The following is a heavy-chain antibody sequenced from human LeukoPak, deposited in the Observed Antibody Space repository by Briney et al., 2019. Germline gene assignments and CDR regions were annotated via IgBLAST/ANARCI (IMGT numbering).Heavy chain of an antibody. V-gene: IGHV3-9*03. Sequence: GGSLRLSCAASGFTFNNFAMHWVRQAPGKGLEWVSGISWNSGSIGYADSVKGRFTISRDNAKSSLYLQMNSLGAEDVALYYCAKGRGTQQLAALDFWGQGNRVTVSS. CDR1: GFTFNNFA. J-gene: IGHJ4*02. D-gene: IGHD6-13*01. CDR3: AKGRGTQQLAALDF. CDR2: ISWNSGSI.